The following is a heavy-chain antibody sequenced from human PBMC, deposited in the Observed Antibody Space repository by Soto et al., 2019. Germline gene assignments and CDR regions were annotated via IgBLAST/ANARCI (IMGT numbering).Heavy chain of an antibody. CDR1: GFTLSSYS. CDR3: ARDQPGYSYGYGLGY. D-gene: IGHD5-18*01. CDR2: ISSSSSYI. Sequence: EVHLVESGGGLVKPGGSLRLTCAASGFTLSSYSMNWVRQAPGKGLEWVSSISSSSSYIYYADSVKGRFTISRDNAKNSLYLQMNSLRAEDTAVYYCARDQPGYSYGYGLGYWGQGTLVTVSS. J-gene: IGHJ4*02. V-gene: IGHV3-21*01.